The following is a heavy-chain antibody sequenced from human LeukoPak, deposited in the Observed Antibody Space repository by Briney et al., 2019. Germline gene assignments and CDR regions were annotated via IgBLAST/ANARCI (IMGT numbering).Heavy chain of an antibody. CDR1: GGSFSGYY. Sequence: PSETLSLTCAVYGGSFSGYYWSWIRQPPGKGLEWIGEINHSGSTNYNPSLKSRVTISVDTSKNQFSLKLSSVTAADTAVYYCARRAPIVGATTYFDYWGQGTLVTVSS. CDR2: INHSGST. D-gene: IGHD1-26*01. CDR3: ARRAPIVGATTYFDY. V-gene: IGHV4-34*01. J-gene: IGHJ4*02.